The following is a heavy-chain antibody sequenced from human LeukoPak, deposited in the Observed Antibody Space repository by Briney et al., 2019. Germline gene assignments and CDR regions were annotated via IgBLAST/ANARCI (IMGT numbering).Heavy chain of an antibody. Sequence: SETLSLTCTVSGGSVSSGSYYWSWIRQPPGKGLEWIGYIYYSGTTNYNPSLNSRVTISVDTSKNQFSLKLSSVSAADTAVYYCARESMGSSSWYFREADYWGQGTLVTVSS. CDR1: GGSVSSGSYY. J-gene: IGHJ4*02. CDR3: ARESMGSSSWYFREADY. CDR2: IYYSGTT. D-gene: IGHD6-13*01. V-gene: IGHV4-61*01.